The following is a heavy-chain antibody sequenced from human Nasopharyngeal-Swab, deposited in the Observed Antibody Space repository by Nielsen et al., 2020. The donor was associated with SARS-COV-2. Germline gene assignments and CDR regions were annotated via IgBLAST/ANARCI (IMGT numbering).Heavy chain of an antibody. CDR2: ISYDGSNK. D-gene: IGHD3-22*01. CDR3: ARSKRDSSGYWYFDL. V-gene: IGHV3-30-3*01. Sequence: LSLTCAASGFTFSSYAMHWVRQAPGKGLEWVAVISYDGSNKYYADSVKGRFTISRDNSKNTLYLQMNSLRAEDTAVYYCARSKRDSSGYWYFDLWGRGTLVTVSS. J-gene: IGHJ2*01. CDR1: GFTFSSYA.